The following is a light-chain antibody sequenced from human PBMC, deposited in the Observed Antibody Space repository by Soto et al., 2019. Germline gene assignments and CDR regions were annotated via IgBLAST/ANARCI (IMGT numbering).Light chain of an antibody. J-gene: IGKJ4*01. Sequence: IVLTHSPGTLSLSPGQRSTLSFGASQSFNSIYLAWYQQKPGQAPRLLIYGASSRATGIPARFSGSGSGTEFTLTISSLQSEDFAVYYCQQYHNWVTFGGGTKVDIK. CDR3: QQYHNWVT. CDR2: GAS. CDR1: QSFNSIY. V-gene: IGKV3-15*01.